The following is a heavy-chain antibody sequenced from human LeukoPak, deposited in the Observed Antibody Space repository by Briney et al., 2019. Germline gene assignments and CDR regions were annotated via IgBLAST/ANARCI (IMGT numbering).Heavy chain of an antibody. D-gene: IGHD3-22*01. V-gene: IGHV1-46*01. CDR2: INPSGGST. J-gene: IGHJ4*02. Sequence: ASVKVSCKASGYTFTSYYMHWVRQAPGQGLEWMGIINPSGGSTSYAQKFQGRVTMTRDMSTSTVYMELSSLRSEDTAVYYCARDPSYYYDSSKPFDYWGQGTLVTVSS. CDR3: ARDPSYYYDSSKPFDY. CDR1: GYTFTSYY.